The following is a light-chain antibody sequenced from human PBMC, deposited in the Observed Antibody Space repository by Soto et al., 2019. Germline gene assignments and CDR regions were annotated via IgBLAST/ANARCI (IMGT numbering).Light chain of an antibody. J-gene: IGKJ4*01. Sequence: DIQMTQSPSAMSASVGDRVTITCRASQGISNYLVWFQQKPGKVPKRLLYAASRLQSGVPSRFSGSGSGTEFTLTISSLQPEDFATYYCVQNNNYPSTFGGCPKGEIK. V-gene: IGKV1-17*03. CDR2: AAS. CDR1: QGISNY. CDR3: VQNNNYPST.